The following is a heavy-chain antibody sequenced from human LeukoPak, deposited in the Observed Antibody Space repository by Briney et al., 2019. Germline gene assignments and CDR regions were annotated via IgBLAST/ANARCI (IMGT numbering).Heavy chain of an antibody. CDR3: ARGQQLEGYYFDY. J-gene: IGHJ4*02. Sequence: SQTLSLTRTHSGGSITSGSYYWSSTRQPAGKGLEWIGRIYTSASTNYNPSLKSRVTISVNTSKNQFSLKLSSVTAADTAVYYCARGQQLEGYYFDYWGQGTLVTVSS. CDR1: GGSITSGSYY. V-gene: IGHV4-61*02. CDR2: IYTSAST. D-gene: IGHD6-13*01.